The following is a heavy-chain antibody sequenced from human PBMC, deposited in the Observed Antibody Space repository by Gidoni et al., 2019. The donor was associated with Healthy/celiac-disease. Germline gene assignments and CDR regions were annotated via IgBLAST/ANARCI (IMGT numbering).Heavy chain of an antibody. Sequence: EVQLLESGGGLVQPGGSLRLSCAASGFTFISYAMSWVLQVPGKGLEWVSAISGRGGSTYYADSVKGRFTISRDNSKNTLYLQMNSLRAEDTAVYYCAKVIVPLDIVAVGAFDIWGQGTMVTVSS. CDR3: AKVIVPLDIVAVGAFDI. CDR1: GFTFISYA. D-gene: IGHD2-15*01. J-gene: IGHJ3*02. V-gene: IGHV3-23*01. CDR2: ISGRGGST.